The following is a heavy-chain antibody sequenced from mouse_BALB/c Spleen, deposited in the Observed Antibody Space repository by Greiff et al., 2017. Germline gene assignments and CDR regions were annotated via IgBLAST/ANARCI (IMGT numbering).Heavy chain of an antibody. CDR1: GFSLTSYG. J-gene: IGHJ4*01. CDR3: ARKGNYGNQYYYAMDY. V-gene: IGHV2-9*02. CDR2: IWAGGST. D-gene: IGHD2-1*01. Sequence: VKLVESGPGLVAPSQSLSITCTVSGFSLTSYGVHWVRQPPGKGLEWLGVIWAGGSTNYNSALMSRLSISKDNSKSQVFLKMNSLQTDDTAMYYCARKGNYGNQYYYAMDYWGQGTSVTVSS.